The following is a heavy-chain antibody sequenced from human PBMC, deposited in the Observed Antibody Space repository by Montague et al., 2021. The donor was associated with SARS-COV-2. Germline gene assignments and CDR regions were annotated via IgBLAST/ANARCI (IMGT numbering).Heavy chain of an antibody. CDR2: IDWDDDK. J-gene: IGHJ6*02. CDR1: GFSLSTSGMC. Sequence: VKPTQTLTLTCTFSGFSLSTSGMCVSWIRQPPGKALEWLARIDWDDDKYYSTSLKTRLTISKDTSKNRVVLTMTNMDPVDTATYYCARTAGTDYTGYYYYAMDVWGQGTTVTVSS. D-gene: IGHD3-10*01. CDR3: ARTAGTDYTGYYYYAMDV. V-gene: IGHV2-70*11.